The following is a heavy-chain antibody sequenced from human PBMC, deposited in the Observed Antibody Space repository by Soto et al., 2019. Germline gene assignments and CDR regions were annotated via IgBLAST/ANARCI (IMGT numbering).Heavy chain of an antibody. J-gene: IGHJ4*02. Sequence: ASVKVSCKASGYTFTSYYMHWVRQAPGQALEWMGIINPSGGSTSYAQKFQGRVTMTRDTSTSTVYMELSSLRSEDTAVYYCARDAQFVRYFDWQLTWGNPVDYLGQGTLVTVSS. CDR1: GYTFTSYY. V-gene: IGHV1-46*01. CDR3: ARDAQFVRYFDWQLTWGNPVDY. CDR2: INPSGGST. D-gene: IGHD3-9*01.